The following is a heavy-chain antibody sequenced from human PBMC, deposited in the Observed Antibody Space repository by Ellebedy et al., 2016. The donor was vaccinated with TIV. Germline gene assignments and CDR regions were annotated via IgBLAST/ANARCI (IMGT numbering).Heavy chain of an antibody. CDR3: AKDYYGDYPDY. Sequence: GESLKISCAASGFTFSSYNMHWVRQAPGKGLEWVAVISYDGSNKYYADSVKGRFTISRDNSKNTLYLQMNSLRAEDTAVYFCAKDYYGDYPDYWGQGTLVTVSS. CDR1: GFTFSSYN. CDR2: ISYDGSNK. J-gene: IGHJ4*02. V-gene: IGHV3-30*18. D-gene: IGHD3-22*01.